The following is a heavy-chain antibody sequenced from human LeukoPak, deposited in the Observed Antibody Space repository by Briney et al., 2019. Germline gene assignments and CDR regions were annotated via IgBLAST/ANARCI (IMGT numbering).Heavy chain of an antibody. CDR3: ARVMYYDFWSGYYEFDY. J-gene: IGHJ4*02. Sequence: ASVKVSCKAPGYTFTSYGISWVRQAPGQGLEWMGWISAYNGNTNYAQKLQGRVTMTTDTSTSTAYMELRSLRSDDTAVYYCARVMYYDFWSGYYEFDYWGQGTLVTVSS. V-gene: IGHV1-18*01. CDR2: ISAYNGNT. D-gene: IGHD3-3*01. CDR1: GYTFTSYG.